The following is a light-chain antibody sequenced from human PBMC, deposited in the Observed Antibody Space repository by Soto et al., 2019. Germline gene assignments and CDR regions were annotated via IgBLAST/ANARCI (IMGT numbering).Light chain of an antibody. Sequence: QSVLTQPPSVSGAPGQRVTISCTGNNSNIGGGYDVHWYQQLPGTAPKLLIYGNNNRPSGVPDRFSGSKSYASASLAITGLQSEEEADYYCHSYDSRLSGSVFGGGTKLTVL. CDR1: NSNIGGGYD. CDR3: HSYDSRLSGSV. CDR2: GNN. J-gene: IGLJ2*01. V-gene: IGLV1-40*01.